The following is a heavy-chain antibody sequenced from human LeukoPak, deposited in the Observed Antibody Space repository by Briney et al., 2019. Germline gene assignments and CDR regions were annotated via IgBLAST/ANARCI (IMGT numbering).Heavy chain of an antibody. Sequence: PGGSLRLSCAASGFTFNSYWMNWVRQAPGKGLVWVSHMSSDGTITSYADSVKGRFTISRDNAKNTLYLQMNSLRAEDTALYYCAKVRSGGYGDYVGLTFDYWGQGTLVTVSS. CDR3: AKVRSGGYGDYVGLTFDY. D-gene: IGHD4-17*01. J-gene: IGHJ4*02. CDR1: GFTFNSYW. V-gene: IGHV3-74*01. CDR2: MSSDGTIT.